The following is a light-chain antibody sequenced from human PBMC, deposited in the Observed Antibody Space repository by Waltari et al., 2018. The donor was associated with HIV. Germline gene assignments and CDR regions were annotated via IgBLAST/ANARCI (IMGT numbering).Light chain of an antibody. V-gene: IGLV1-47*01. CDR2: RDN. Sequence: QSVLTQPPSASGTPGQRVTISCSGSSSNIGGNFVYLYQQLPGTAPKLLIYRDNQRPSGVPDRFSGSKSGTSASLAINGLRSEDEADYYCAAWDDSLSGLYVFGTGTKVTVL. CDR1: SSNIGGNF. CDR3: AAWDDSLSGLYV. J-gene: IGLJ1*01.